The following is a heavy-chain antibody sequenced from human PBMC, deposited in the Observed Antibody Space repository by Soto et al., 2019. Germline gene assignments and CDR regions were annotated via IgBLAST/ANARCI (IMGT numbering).Heavy chain of an antibody. D-gene: IGHD3-22*01. CDR2: IYSGGST. V-gene: IGHV3-53*02. CDR3: ARDRRQYYYDSSGYLREGWYFDL. Sequence: VQLVETGGGLIQPGGSLRLSCAASGFTVSSNSMSWVRQAPGKGLEWVSVIYSGGSTYYADSVKGRFTISRDNSKNTLYLQMNSLRAEDTAVYYCARDRRQYYYDSSGYLREGWYFDLWGRGTLVTVSS. CDR1: GFTVSSNS. J-gene: IGHJ2*01.